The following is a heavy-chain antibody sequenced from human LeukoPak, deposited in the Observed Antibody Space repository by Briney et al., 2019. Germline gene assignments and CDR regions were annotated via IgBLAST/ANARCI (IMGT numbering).Heavy chain of an antibody. J-gene: IGHJ6*02. CDR2: ITDSGNTI. V-gene: IGHV3-11*01. Sequence: SGGSLRLSCAASGFTFSDYNMNWVRQAPGKGLEWVSYITDSGNTIHYADSVKGRFTISRDNAKNSLYLQMNSLRAEDTAVYYCARSIGLTGGGVDVWGQGTTDTVSS. CDR1: GFTFSDYN. CDR3: ARSIGLTGGGVDV. D-gene: IGHD3-9*01.